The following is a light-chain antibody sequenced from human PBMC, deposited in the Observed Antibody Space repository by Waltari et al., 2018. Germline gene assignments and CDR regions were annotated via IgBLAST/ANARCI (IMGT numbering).Light chain of an antibody. CDR1: SSHIGSNT. CDR3: AAWDDSLNGWV. V-gene: IGLV1-44*01. Sequence: QSVLTQPPSASGTPGQRVTISCSGTSSHIGSNTVNYYQQLPGTAPKLLSYTNNQRPSGVPDTFSGSKSGTSASLAISGLQSEDDADYYCAAWDDSLNGWVFGGGTKLTVL. J-gene: IGLJ3*02. CDR2: TNN.